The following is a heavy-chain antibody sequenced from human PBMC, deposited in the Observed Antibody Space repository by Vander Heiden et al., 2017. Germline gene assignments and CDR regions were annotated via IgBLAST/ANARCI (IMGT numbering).Heavy chain of an antibody. Sequence: QVQLVESAGDVVQPGWSLRLSCAASGFTFPDYDIHGVRQAPGKGVGWVALMGSDGSDQFYADSVKGRFTISRDNSRNTLDLQMDSLRVEDTAVYYCARESQGGGTGSAFDFWGRGTMVTVSP. J-gene: IGHJ3*01. CDR1: GFTFPDYD. D-gene: IGHD3-16*01. V-gene: IGHV3-33*01. CDR2: MGSDGSDQ. CDR3: ARESQGGGTGSAFDF.